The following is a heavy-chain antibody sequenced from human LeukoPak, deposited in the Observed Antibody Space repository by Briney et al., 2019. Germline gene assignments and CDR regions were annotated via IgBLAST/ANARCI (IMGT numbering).Heavy chain of an antibody. V-gene: IGHV3-48*01. CDR1: GFTFSSYS. Sequence: GGSLGLSCAASGFTFSSYSMNWVRQAPAKGLEWVSYISSSSSTIYYADAVKGRFPISRDNAKNSLYLQMNSLRAEDTAVYYCARDQVAARGSYNWFDPWGQGTLVTVSS. CDR2: ISSSSSTI. J-gene: IGHJ5*02. CDR3: ARDQVAARGSYNWFDP. D-gene: IGHD6-6*01.